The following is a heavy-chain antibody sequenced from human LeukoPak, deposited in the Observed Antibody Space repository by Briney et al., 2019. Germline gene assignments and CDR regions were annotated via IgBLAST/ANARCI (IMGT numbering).Heavy chain of an antibody. J-gene: IGHJ4*02. V-gene: IGHV3-7*01. CDR2: IKEDGSKT. CDR3: APQTMILVL. D-gene: IGHD3-22*01. Sequence: GGSLRLSCVASGFTFNTHWVSWVRQAPGKGLEWVANIKEDGSKTDYVDSVKGRFTISRDNAKNSVFLQMNSLRDEDTAVYYCAPQTMILVLGGQGTLVTVSS. CDR1: GFTFNTHW.